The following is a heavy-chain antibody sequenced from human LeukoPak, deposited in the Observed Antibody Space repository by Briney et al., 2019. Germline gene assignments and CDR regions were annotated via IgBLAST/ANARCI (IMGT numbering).Heavy chain of an antibody. V-gene: IGHV3-11*04. J-gene: IGHJ4*02. Sequence: GGSLRLSCAASGFTFRDYYMSWVRQAPGKGLEWVSYISSSGSTIYYADSVKGRFTISRDNAKNSLYLQMNSLRADDTAVYYCARDLSSGAVVTDYWGQGTLVTVSS. CDR1: GFTFRDYY. D-gene: IGHD2-15*01. CDR3: ARDLSSGAVVTDY. CDR2: ISSSGSTI.